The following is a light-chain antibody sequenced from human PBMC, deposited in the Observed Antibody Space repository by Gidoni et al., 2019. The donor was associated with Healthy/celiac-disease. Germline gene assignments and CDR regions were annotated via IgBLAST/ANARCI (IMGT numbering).Light chain of an antibody. V-gene: IGKV1-39*01. CDR2: AAS. Sequence: DIQMTQSPSSLSASVGARVTITCRASQSISSYLNWYQKKPGKAPKLLIYAASSLQSGVPSRFSGSGSGKDFTLTISSLQPDDFATYYCQQSYSTPLTFGPGTKVDIK. CDR1: QSISSY. CDR3: QQSYSTPLT. J-gene: IGKJ3*01.